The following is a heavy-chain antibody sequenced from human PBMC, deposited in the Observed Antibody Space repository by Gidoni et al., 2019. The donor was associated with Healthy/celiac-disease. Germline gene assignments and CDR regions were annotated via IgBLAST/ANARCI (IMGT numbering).Heavy chain of an antibody. Sequence: EVQLLVSGGGLVQPGGSLRLSCAASGFTFSCSAMHWVRQAPGKGLAWVAGISGSGGSTYYADAVKGRITISRENTKNTRYMQMNSLRAEDTAVDYCAKDLYDSSGYYYGAFDIWGQGTMVTVSS. CDR2: ISGSGGST. D-gene: IGHD3-22*01. V-gene: IGHV3-23*01. CDR1: GFTFSCSA. CDR3: AKDLYDSSGYYYGAFDI. J-gene: IGHJ3*02.